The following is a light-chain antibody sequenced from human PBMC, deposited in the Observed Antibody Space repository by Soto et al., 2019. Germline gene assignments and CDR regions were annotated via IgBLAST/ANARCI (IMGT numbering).Light chain of an antibody. CDR3: QQSYSSPWT. CDR1: QSISSY. V-gene: IGKV1-39*01. J-gene: IGKJ1*01. Sequence: IRITQSPSSLSASVVQRVTTTCRASQSISSYLNWYQQKPGKAPTLLIYSTSTLQSGVPSRFSGSGSGTDFTLTITGLHPEDFATYYCQQSYSSPWTFGQGTKVDIK. CDR2: STS.